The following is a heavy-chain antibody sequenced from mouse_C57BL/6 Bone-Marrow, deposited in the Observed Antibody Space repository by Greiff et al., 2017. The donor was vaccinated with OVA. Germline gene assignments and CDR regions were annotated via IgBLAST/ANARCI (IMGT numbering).Heavy chain of an antibody. J-gene: IGHJ2*01. CDR2: IYPRSGNT. CDR3: AREGIYDYFDY. CDR1: GYTFTSYG. Sequence: VQLVESGAELARPGASVKLSCKASGYTFTSYGISWVKQRTGQGLEWIGEIYPRSGNTYYNEKFKGKATLTADKSSSTAYMELRSLTSEDSAVYFCAREGIYDYFDYGGRGTTLTVSS. V-gene: IGHV1-81*01. D-gene: IGHD2-12*01.